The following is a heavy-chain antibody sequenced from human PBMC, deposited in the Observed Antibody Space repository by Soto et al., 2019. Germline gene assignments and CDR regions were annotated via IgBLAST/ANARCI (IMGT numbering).Heavy chain of an antibody. Sequence: EVQLVESGGGLVQPGGSLRLSCAASGFTFADYAMHWVRQVPGKGLEWVSGISWNRGSIGYADSVKGRFTISRDNAKNSLYLQMNSLRVEDTALYYCAKSSGWYQLFDHWGPGTLVTVAS. CDR3: AKSSGWYQLFDH. CDR2: ISWNRGSI. J-gene: IGHJ4*02. CDR1: GFTFADYA. D-gene: IGHD6-19*01. V-gene: IGHV3-9*01.